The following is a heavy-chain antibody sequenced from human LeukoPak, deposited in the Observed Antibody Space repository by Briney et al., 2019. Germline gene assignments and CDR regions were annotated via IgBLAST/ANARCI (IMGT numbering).Heavy chain of an antibody. CDR2: IYTGGNT. J-gene: IGHJ5*02. D-gene: IGHD2-2*01. Sequence: GGSLRLSCAASGFTVSSTYMSWVRQAPGKGLEWVSLIYTGGNTYYADSVKGRFTLSRDNSKNTVYLQMNSLRAEDTAMYYCAKGYCSSTSCYGGPWGQGTLVTVSS. V-gene: IGHV3-66*01. CDR3: AKGYCSSTSCYGGP. CDR1: GFTVSSTY.